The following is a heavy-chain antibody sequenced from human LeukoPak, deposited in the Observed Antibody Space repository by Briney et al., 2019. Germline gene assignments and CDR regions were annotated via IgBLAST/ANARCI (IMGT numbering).Heavy chain of an antibody. V-gene: IGHV3-7*01. J-gene: IGHJ4*02. CDR3: ARGRGGYYFDY. Sequence: GGSLRLSCAASGFTFSSYWMSWVRQAPGKGLEWVANIKQDGSEKYYADSVKGRFTISRDNAKNSLYLQMNSLRAEDTAVYYCARGRGGYYFDYWGQGTLVTVSS. CDR1: GFTFSSYW. CDR2: IKQDGSEK. D-gene: IGHD6-19*01.